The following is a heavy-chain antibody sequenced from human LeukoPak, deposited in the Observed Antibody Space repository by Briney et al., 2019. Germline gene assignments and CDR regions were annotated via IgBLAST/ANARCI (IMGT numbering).Heavy chain of an antibody. CDR3: ARHPRAVAGTGSVDY. V-gene: IGHV4-59*08. CDR1: GGSISSYY. CDR2: IYYSGST. D-gene: IGHD6-19*01. J-gene: IGHJ4*02. Sequence: SETLSLTCTVSGGSISSYYWSWIRQPPGKGLEWIGYIYYSGSTNYNPSLKSRVTISVDTSKNQFSLKLSSVTAADTAVYYCARHPRAVAGTGSVDYWGQGTLVTVSS.